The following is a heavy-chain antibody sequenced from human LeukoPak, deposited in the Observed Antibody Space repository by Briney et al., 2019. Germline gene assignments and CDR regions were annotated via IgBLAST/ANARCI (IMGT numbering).Heavy chain of an antibody. Sequence: GESLKTSCNGSGHSFTRYWIGWVRQMPGKGLEWIGIIYPGDSDTRYSPPFQGQVTLSADKPLSTAYMEWSSLKASDTAMFYCARLVDYYDSSGYFSGYFDYWGQGTLVTVSS. D-gene: IGHD3-22*01. CDR2: IYPGDSDT. CDR1: GHSFTRYW. J-gene: IGHJ4*02. V-gene: IGHV5-51*04. CDR3: ARLVDYYDSSGYFSGYFDY.